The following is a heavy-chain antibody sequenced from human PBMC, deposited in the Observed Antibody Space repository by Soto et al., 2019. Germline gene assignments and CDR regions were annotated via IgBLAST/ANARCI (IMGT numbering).Heavy chain of an antibody. Sequence: GGSLRLSCAASGFTFSSYWMSWVRQAPGKGLEWVANIKQDGSEKYYVDSVKGRFTISRDNAKNSLYLQMNSLRAEDTAVYYFARSHEISGSYQEGAFDIWGQGTMVTVSS. CDR1: GFTFSSYW. J-gene: IGHJ3*02. CDR3: ARSHEISGSYQEGAFDI. CDR2: IKQDGSEK. D-gene: IGHD1-26*01. V-gene: IGHV3-7*05.